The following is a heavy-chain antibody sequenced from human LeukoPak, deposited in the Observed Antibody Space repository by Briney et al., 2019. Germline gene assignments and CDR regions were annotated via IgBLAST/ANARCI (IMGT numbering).Heavy chain of an antibody. D-gene: IGHD6-13*01. CDR3: ARLSRGAGAAKTFDY. Sequence: SETLSLTCTLSRGSLSSYHWSWFRQPPGKGLGWIGHVFYTGKAVYSPSLTGQVTISADTSKNQFSLRVASVTAADTAVYFCARLSRGAGAAKTFDYWGQGILVIVSS. V-gene: IGHV4-59*08. J-gene: IGHJ4*02. CDR2: VFYTGKA. CDR1: RGSLSSYH.